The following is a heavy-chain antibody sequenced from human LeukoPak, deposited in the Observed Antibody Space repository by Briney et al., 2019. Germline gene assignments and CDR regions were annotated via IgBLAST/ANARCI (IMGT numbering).Heavy chain of an antibody. CDR3: ARDLRKIHPEYSSSWYVGVEVDY. J-gene: IGHJ4*02. CDR1: GFTFSSYS. V-gene: IGHV3-21*01. D-gene: IGHD6-13*01. CDR2: ISSSSSYI. Sequence: PGGSLRLSCAASGFTFSSYSMNWVRQAPGKGLEWVSSISSSSSYIYYADSVKGRFTISRDNAKNSLYLQMNSLRAEDTAVYYCARDLRKIHPEYSSSWYVGVEVDYWGQGTLVTVSS.